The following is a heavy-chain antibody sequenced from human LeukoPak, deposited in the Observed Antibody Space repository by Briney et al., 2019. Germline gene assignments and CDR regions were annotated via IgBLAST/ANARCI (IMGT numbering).Heavy chain of an antibody. V-gene: IGHV3-23*01. D-gene: IGHD3-10*01. CDR2: MNKDGDNS. J-gene: IGHJ4*02. CDR1: GFTFSNYA. CDR3: AKDYPVGDHD. Sequence: SGGSLRLSCAASGFTFSNYAMSWVRQAPGKGLEWVSAMNKDGDNSYYADSVKGRFTISRDNSKNTLYLQMNSLRADDTAVYFCAKDYPVGDHDWGQGTLVTVSS.